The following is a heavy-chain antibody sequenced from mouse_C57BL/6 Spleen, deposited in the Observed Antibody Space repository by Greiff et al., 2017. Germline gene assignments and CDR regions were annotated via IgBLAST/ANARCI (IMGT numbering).Heavy chain of an antibody. V-gene: IGHV1-15*01. Sequence: QVQLKQSGAELVRPGASVTLSCKASGYTFTDYEMHWVKQTPVHGLEWIGAIDPETGGTAYNQKFKGKAILTADKSSSTAYMELRSLTSEDSAVYYCTRTGYDGYYVSDVWGTGTTVTVSS. CDR2: IDPETGGT. D-gene: IGHD2-3*01. J-gene: IGHJ1*03. CDR3: TRTGYDGYYVSDV. CDR1: GYTFTDYE.